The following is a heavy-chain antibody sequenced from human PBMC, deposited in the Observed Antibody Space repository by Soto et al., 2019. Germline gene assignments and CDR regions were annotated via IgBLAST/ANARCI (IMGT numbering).Heavy chain of an antibody. D-gene: IGHD3-10*01. Sequence: ESGGGLVKPGGSLRLSCAASGFTFSSYSMNWVRQAPGKGLEWVSSISSSSSYIYYADSVKGRFTISRDNAKNSLYLQMNSLRAEDTAVYYCARDWSLLWFGEPNARDAFDIWGQGTMVTVSS. V-gene: IGHV3-21*01. J-gene: IGHJ3*02. CDR3: ARDWSLLWFGEPNARDAFDI. CDR2: ISSSSSYI. CDR1: GFTFSSYS.